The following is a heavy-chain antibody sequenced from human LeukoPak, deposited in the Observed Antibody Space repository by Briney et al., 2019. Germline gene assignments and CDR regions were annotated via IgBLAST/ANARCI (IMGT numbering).Heavy chain of an antibody. CDR1: GFTFSSYA. V-gene: IGHV3-23*01. CDR2: ISGSGGST. J-gene: IGHJ4*02. CDR3: AKEGYYYDSSGYYYTPYYFDY. D-gene: IGHD3-22*01. Sequence: GGSLRLSCAASGFTFSSYAMSWVRQAPGKGLEWVSAISGSGGSTYYADSVKGRLTISRDNSKNTLYLQMNSLRAEDTAVYYCAKEGYYYDSSGYYYTPYYFDYWGQGTLVTVSS.